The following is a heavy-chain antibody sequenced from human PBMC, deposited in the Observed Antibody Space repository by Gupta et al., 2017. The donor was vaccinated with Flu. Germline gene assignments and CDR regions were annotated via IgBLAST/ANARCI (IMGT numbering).Heavy chain of an antibody. Sequence: GGSLRLSCVVSGFTFRSYWMDWVRQAPGKGLEWVANIAADDSVKNYADSVKGRFTISRDDAKNTLYLQMNSLRAEDTAVYYCARNRGWQQFDYWGQGALVTVSS. CDR2: IAADDSVK. D-gene: IGHD5-24*01. CDR1: GFTFRSYW. J-gene: IGHJ4*02. CDR3: ARNRGWQQFDY. V-gene: IGHV3-7*01.